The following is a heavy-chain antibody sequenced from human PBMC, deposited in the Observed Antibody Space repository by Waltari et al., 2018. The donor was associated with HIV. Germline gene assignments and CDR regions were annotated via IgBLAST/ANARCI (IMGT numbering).Heavy chain of an antibody. CDR3: ARDFERDMTTVTPGAFDI. J-gene: IGHJ3*02. CDR2: IDDSGST. V-gene: IGHV4-31*03. D-gene: IGHD4-17*01. CDR1: GGSISSGGYY. Sequence: QVQLQESGPGLVKPSQTLSLTCTVSGGSISSGGYYWSWIRQHPGKGLEWIGYIDDSGSTYYNPSLKSRVNISVDTSKNQFSLKLSSVTAADTAVYYWARDFERDMTTVTPGAFDIWRQGTMVTVAS.